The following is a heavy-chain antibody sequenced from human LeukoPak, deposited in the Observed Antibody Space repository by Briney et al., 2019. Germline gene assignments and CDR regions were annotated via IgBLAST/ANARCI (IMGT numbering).Heavy chain of an antibody. Sequence: PGGSLRLSCAASGFTFSSYAMSWVRQAPGRGLEWVSAISASGDRTYYADSVKGRLTISRDNSKNTLYLQMNSLRAEDTAVYSCAKNGEVLSWFDRWGQGTLVTVSS. V-gene: IGHV3-23*01. D-gene: IGHD3-10*01. CDR3: AKNGEVLSWFDR. CDR2: ISASGDRT. CDR1: GFTFSSYA. J-gene: IGHJ5*02.